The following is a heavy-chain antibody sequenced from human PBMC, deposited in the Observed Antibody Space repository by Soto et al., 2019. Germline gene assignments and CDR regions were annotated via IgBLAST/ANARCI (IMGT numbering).Heavy chain of an antibody. Sequence: QMQLQESGPGLVKPSETLSLTCTVSGASVNTGYWSWIRPPPGKGLEWIGFMYFAGSFNYNPSLSSRVTISVETSKNQFSMTLTSVTAADTAVYYCARSYYDSTGFAVDPWGQGILVTVSS. CDR2: MYFAGSF. D-gene: IGHD3-22*01. CDR3: ARSYYDSTGFAVDP. V-gene: IGHV4-59*02. J-gene: IGHJ5*02. CDR1: GASVNTGY.